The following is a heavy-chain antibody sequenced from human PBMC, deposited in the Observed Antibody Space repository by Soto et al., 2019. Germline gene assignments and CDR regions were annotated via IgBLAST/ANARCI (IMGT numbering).Heavy chain of an antibody. CDR1: GGTLSNYI. J-gene: IGHJ5*02. D-gene: IGHD2-8*01. Sequence: QVLLVQPGAEVRKPGSSVQVSCKASGGTLSNYIFTWVRQAPGEGLEWMGRIIPMFGTADYAQKFQVRVTITSDDSTKTVNMELSSLRFDDTAMYYCATERQSHCSSGVCSWFDPWGQGTLVTVSS. CDR2: IIPMFGTA. V-gene: IGHV1-69*18. CDR3: ATERQSHCSSGVCSWFDP.